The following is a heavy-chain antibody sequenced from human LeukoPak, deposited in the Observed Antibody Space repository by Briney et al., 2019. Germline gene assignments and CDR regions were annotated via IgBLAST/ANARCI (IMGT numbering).Heavy chain of an antibody. J-gene: IGHJ4*02. CDR2: IYYSGST. CDR3: ARHVLGTATVADY. Sequence: SETLSLTCTVSGGSISSYYWSWIRQPPGKGLEWIGYIYYSGSTNYNPSLKSRVTISVDTSKNQFSLKLTSVTAADTAVYYCARHVLGTATVADYWGQGTLVTVSS. V-gene: IGHV4-59*08. CDR1: GGSISSYY. D-gene: IGHD5-18*01.